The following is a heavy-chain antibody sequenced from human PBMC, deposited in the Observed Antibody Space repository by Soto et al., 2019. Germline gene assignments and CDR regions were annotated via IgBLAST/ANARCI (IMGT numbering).Heavy chain of an antibody. J-gene: IGHJ6*02. V-gene: IGHV3-21*01. CDR2: ISSSSSYI. CDR1: GVTFSSYS. CDR3: ALNYGMDV. Sequence: GGALKRTCVDSGVTFSSYSMNWVRQAPGKGLEWVSSISSSSSYIYYADSVKGRFTISRDNAKNSLYLQMNSLRAEDTAVYYCALNYGMDVWGQGTTVTVSS.